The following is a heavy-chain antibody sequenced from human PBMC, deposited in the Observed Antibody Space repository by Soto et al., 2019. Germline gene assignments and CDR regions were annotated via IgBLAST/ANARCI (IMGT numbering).Heavy chain of an antibody. D-gene: IGHD5-18*01. CDR3: ASGGRGYSYGEYCYYGMDV. Sequence: QVQLVQSGAEVKKPGSSVKVSCKASGGTFSSYAISWVRQAPGQGLEWMGGIIPIFGTANYAQKVQGRVPITADESTSTAYMELSSLRAADTAVYYCASGGRGYSYGEYCYYGMDVGGQGTTVIVSS. J-gene: IGHJ6*02. CDR1: GGTFSSYA. V-gene: IGHV1-69*01. CDR2: IIPIFGTA.